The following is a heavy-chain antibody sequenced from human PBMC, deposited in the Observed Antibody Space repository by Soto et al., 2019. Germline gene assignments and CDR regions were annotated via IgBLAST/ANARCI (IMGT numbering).Heavy chain of an antibody. Sequence: KPSETLSLTCTVSGGSISSYYWSWIRQPPGKGLEWIGYIYYSGSTNYNPSLKSRVTISVDTSKNQFSLKLSSVTAADTAVYYCARGRGAAAGPGVGYWGQGTLVTVSS. D-gene: IGHD6-13*01. CDR3: ARGRGAAAGPGVGY. J-gene: IGHJ4*02. V-gene: IGHV4-59*01. CDR2: IYYSGST. CDR1: GGSISSYY.